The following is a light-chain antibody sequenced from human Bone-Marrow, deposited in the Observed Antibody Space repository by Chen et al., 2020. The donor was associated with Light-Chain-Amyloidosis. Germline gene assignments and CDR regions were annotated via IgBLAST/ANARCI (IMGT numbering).Light chain of an antibody. CDR2: DDS. Sequence: SYVLTQQSSVSVAPGQTATIDCGGNNIGSTSVHWYQQTPGQAPLLVVYDDSDRPAGIPERLSGSNSGNTATLTISRVEAGDEADYYCQVWDRSSDRPVFGGGTKLTVL. CDR1: NIGSTS. J-gene: IGLJ2*01. CDR3: QVWDRSSDRPV. V-gene: IGLV3-21*02.